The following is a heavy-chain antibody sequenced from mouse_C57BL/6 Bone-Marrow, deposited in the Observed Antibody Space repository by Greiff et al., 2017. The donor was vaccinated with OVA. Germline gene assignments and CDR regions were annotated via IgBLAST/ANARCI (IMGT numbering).Heavy chain of an antibody. CDR3: APLYYYGSSQFAY. Sequence: EVQLQQSVAELVRPGASVKLSCTASGFNIKNTYMHWVKQRPEQGLEWIGRIDPANGNTKYAPQFQGKATITADTSSNTAYLQLSSLTSEDTAIYYCAPLYYYGSSQFAYWGQGTLVTVSA. D-gene: IGHD1-1*01. V-gene: IGHV14-3*01. CDR2: IDPANGNT. J-gene: IGHJ3*01. CDR1: GFNIKNTY.